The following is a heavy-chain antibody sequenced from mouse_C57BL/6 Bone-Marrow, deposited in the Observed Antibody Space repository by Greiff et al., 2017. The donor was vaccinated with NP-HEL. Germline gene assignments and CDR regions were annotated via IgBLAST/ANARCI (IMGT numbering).Heavy chain of an antibody. CDR3: ARRESNFWYFDV. D-gene: IGHD2-5*01. J-gene: IGHJ1*03. V-gene: IGHV5-12*01. Sequence: EVKVVESGGGLVQPGGSLKLSCAASGFTFSDYYMYWVRQTPEKRLEWVAYISNGGGSTYYPDTVKGRFTISRDNAKNTLYLQMSRLKSEDTAMYYCARRESNFWYFDVWGTGTTVTVSS. CDR2: ISNGGGST. CDR1: GFTFSDYY.